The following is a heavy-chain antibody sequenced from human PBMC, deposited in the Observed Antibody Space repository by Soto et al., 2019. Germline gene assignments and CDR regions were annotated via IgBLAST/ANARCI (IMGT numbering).Heavy chain of an antibody. J-gene: IGHJ6*02. CDR3: TRDPPPRGGLFYYYGMDV. V-gene: IGHV3-49*03. CDR1: GFTFGDYA. CDR2: IRSKAYGGTT. D-gene: IGHD2-15*01. Sequence: GGSLRLSCTASGFTFGDYAMSWFRQAPGKGLEWVGFIRSKAYGGTTEYAASVKGRFTISRDDSKSIAYLQMNSLKTEDTAVYYCTRDPPPRGGLFYYYGMDVWGQGTTVTVSS.